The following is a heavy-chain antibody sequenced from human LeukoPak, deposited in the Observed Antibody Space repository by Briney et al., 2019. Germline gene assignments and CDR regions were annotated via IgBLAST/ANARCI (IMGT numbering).Heavy chain of an antibody. CDR1: GYTFTSYG. Sequence: ASVTVSCKASGYTFTSYGISWVRQAPGQGLEWMGWISAYNGNTNYAQKLQGRVTMTTDTSTSTAYMELRSLRSDDTGVYYCARYVPPGTTLPYYHYYGMDVWGKGTTVTVSS. J-gene: IGHJ6*04. D-gene: IGHD1-7*01. CDR3: ARYVPPGTTLPYYHYYGMDV. CDR2: ISAYNGNT. V-gene: IGHV1-18*01.